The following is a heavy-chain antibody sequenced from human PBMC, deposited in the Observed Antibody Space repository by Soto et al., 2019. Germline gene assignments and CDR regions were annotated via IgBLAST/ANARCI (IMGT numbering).Heavy chain of an antibody. J-gene: IGHJ6*02. V-gene: IGHV3-66*01. D-gene: IGHD2-2*01. Sequence: EVQLVESGGGLVQPGGSLRLSCAASGLTVSSNYLSWVRQAPGKGLEWVSVMYSGGSTYYADSVKGRFIISRDNYKNTLYLRMDSLRVEDTAVYYCARDSSLHQPLFYGREVWGQGTTVTVSS. CDR3: ARDSSLHQPLFYGREV. CDR1: GLTVSSNY. CDR2: MYSGGST.